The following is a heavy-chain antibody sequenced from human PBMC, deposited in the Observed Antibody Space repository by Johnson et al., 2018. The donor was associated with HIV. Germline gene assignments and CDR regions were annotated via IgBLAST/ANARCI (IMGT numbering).Heavy chain of an antibody. J-gene: IGHJ3*01. CDR3: ARVGDSFGFDV. Sequence: LVESGGGLVQPGRSLRLSCAASGFTFDDYAMHWVRQAPGKGLEWVSGISWNSGSIGYVDSVKGRFTISRDNAKNSLYLQRNSLRAEDTGIYHCARVGDSFGFDVWGQGTMVTFSS. CDR1: GFTFDDYA. V-gene: IGHV3-9*01. D-gene: IGHD3-16*01. CDR2: ISWNSGSI.